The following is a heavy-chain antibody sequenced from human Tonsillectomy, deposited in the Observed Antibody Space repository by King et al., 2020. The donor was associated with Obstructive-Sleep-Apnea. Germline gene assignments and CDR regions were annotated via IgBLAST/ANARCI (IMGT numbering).Heavy chain of an antibody. Sequence: EVQLVESGGGLVQPGGSLRLSCAASGFTFSSYAMSWVRRAPGKGLEWVSAISSSGGSTYYADSVKGRFTISRDNSKNTLYLQMNSLRAEDTAVYYCAKEMDCTNGVCYRSYYYYGMDVWGQGTTVTVSS. V-gene: IGHV3-23*04. CDR2: ISSSGGST. CDR1: GFTFSSYA. J-gene: IGHJ6*02. CDR3: AKEMDCTNGVCYRSYYYYGMDV. D-gene: IGHD2-8*01.